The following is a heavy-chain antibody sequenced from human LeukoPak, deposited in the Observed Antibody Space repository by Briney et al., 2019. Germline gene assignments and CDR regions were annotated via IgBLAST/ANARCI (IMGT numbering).Heavy chain of an antibody. CDR3: AKDGDVAAAGYYFDY. D-gene: IGHD6-13*01. V-gene: IGHV3-30*18. J-gene: IGHJ4*02. CDR1: GFTFRGYG. Sequence: GGSLRLSCAAPGFTFRGYGMPWVPQAPGKGLGWVEVISYDGRIKYHADSVKGRFTISRDNSKNTLYLQMNSLRAEDTAVYYCAKDGDVAAAGYYFDYWGQGTLVSVSS. CDR2: ISYDGRIK.